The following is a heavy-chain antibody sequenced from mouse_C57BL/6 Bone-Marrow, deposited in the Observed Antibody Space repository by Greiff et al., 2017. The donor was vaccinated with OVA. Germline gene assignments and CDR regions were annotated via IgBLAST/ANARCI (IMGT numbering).Heavy chain of an antibody. CDR3: ARRGFITTVYYFDY. Sequence: VQLQQPGAELVKPGASVKMSCKASGYTFTSYWITWVKQRPGQGLEWIGDIYPGSGSTNYNEKFKSKATLTVDTSSSTAYMQLSSLTSEDSAVYYCARRGFITTVYYFDYWGQGTTLTGSS. J-gene: IGHJ2*01. V-gene: IGHV1-55*01. D-gene: IGHD1-1*01. CDR2: IYPGSGST. CDR1: GYTFTSYW.